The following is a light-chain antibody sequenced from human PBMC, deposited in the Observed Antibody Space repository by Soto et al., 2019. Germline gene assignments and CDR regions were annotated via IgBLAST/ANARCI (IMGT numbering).Light chain of an antibody. J-gene: IGLJ2*01. Sequence: QSVLTQPPSASGSPGQSVTISCTGTSSDVGGYKYVSWYQQHPGKAPKLMIYEVSKRPSGVPERFSGSKSGNTASLTVSGLQAEDEADYYCSSYAGSNNVVFGGGTKLTVL. CDR3: SSYAGSNNVV. CDR2: EVS. V-gene: IGLV2-8*01. CDR1: SSDVGGYKY.